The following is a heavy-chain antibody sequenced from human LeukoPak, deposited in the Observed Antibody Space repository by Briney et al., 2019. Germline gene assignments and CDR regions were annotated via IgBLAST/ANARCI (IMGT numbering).Heavy chain of an antibody. D-gene: IGHD3-10*01. CDR2: ISYDGSNK. CDR3: AKYNDYGSGPRTGGMDV. CDR1: GFTFSSYW. J-gene: IGHJ6*02. Sequence: QPGGSLRLSCAASGFTFSSYWMHWVRQAPGKGLEWVAVISYDGSNKYYADSVKGRFTISRDNSKNTLYLQMNSLRAEDTAVYYCAKYNDYGSGPRTGGMDVWGQGTTVTVSS. V-gene: IGHV3-30*18.